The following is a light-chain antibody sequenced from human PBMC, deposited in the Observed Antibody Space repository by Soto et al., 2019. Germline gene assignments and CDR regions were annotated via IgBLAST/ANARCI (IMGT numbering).Light chain of an antibody. CDR2: DNN. V-gene: IGLV1-51*01. J-gene: IGLJ1*01. CDR1: SSNIGNNY. Sequence: QSVLTQPPSVSAAPGQKVTISCSGSSSNIGNNYVSWYQQLPGTAPKLLIYDNNKRPSGIPDRFSGSKSGTSATLGITGLQTGDEADYYGGTWDSSLSAGHVFGTGTKLT. CDR3: GTWDSSLSAGHV.